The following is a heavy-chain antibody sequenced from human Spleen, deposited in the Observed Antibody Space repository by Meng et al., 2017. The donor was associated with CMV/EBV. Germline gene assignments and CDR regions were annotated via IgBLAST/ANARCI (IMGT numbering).Heavy chain of an antibody. D-gene: IGHD1-26*01. CDR3: ASGLVGVTEPYY. J-gene: IGHJ4*02. Sequence: QVPLVQSGSELKKPGASVKVSCKTSGYTFSNHAMNWVRQAPGQGLEWMGWINTNTGNPTYAPGFTGWFVFSLDPSVSTAYLQISSLKAEDTAMYYCASGLVGVTEPYYWGQGTLVTVSS. CDR1: GYTFSNHA. CDR2: INTNTGNP. V-gene: IGHV7-4-1*02.